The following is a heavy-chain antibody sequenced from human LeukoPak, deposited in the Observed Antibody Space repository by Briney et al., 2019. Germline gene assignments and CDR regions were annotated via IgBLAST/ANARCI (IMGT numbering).Heavy chain of an antibody. Sequence: SETLSLTCAVSDDSFSRHYWTWIRQPPGKGLEWIGYISYIESTNYNPSLKSRVTISIDTSKNQFSLKLSSVTAADTAVYYCARDLVTVTKGFDIWGQGTMVSVS. CDR3: ARDLVTVTKGFDI. J-gene: IGHJ3*02. CDR2: ISYIEST. D-gene: IGHD4-17*01. V-gene: IGHV4-59*11. CDR1: DDSFSRHY.